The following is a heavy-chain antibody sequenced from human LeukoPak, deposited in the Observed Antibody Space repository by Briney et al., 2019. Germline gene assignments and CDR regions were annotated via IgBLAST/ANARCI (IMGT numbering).Heavy chain of an antibody. CDR2: INPSGGST. CDR1: GYTFTSYY. V-gene: IGHV1-46*01. D-gene: IGHD3-9*01. Sequence: GESLKISCKGSGYTFTSYYMHWVRQAPGQGLEWMGIINPSGGSTSYAQKFQGRVTMTRDTSTSTVYMELSSLRSEDTAVYYCARSPPSGDILTGYLTHNWFDPWGQGTLVTVSS. CDR3: ARSPPSGDILTGYLTHNWFDP. J-gene: IGHJ5*02.